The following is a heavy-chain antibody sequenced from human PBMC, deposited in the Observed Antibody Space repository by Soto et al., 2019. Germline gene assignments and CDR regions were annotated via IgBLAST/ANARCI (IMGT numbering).Heavy chain of an antibody. CDR1: GFTFSSYA. Sequence: QVQLVESGGGVVQPGRSLRLSCAASGFTFSSYAMHWVRQAPGKGLEWVAVISYDGSKKYYADSVKGRFTISRDNSKNTLYLQMNSLRAEDTAVYYCATGPLRDGYNHFDYWGQGTLVTVSS. V-gene: IGHV3-30-3*01. D-gene: IGHD5-12*01. J-gene: IGHJ4*02. CDR2: ISYDGSKK. CDR3: ATGPLRDGYNHFDY.